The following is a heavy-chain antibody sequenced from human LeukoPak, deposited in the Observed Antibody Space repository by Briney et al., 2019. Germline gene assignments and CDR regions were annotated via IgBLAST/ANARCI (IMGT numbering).Heavy chain of an antibody. D-gene: IGHD3-10*01. CDR2: IYTGGST. J-gene: IGHJ4*02. CDR1: GGSISSYY. Sequence: PSETLSLTCTVSGGSISSYYWSWIRQPAGKGLEWIGRIYTGGSTDYNPSLKSRVTISFDTSKNQFSLNLNSVTAADTAVYFCARERSGSYDEHFDYWGQGTLVTVSS. V-gene: IGHV4-4*07. CDR3: ARERSGSYDEHFDY.